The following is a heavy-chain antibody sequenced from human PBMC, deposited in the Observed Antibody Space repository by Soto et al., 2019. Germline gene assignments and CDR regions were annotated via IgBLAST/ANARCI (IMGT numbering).Heavy chain of an antibody. CDR1: GFTFSSYA. D-gene: IGHD1-1*01. CDR2: ISYDGSNK. V-gene: IGHV3-30-3*01. CDR3: ARDRTTHFDY. Sequence: GGSLRLSCAASGFTFSSYAMHWVRQAPGKGLEWVAVISYDGSNKYYADSVKGRFTISRDNSKNTLYLQMNSLRAEDTAVYYCARDRTTHFDYWGQGTLVTVSS. J-gene: IGHJ4*02.